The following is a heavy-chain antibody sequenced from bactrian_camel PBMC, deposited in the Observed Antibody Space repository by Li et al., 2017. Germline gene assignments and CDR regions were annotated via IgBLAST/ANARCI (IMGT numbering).Heavy chain of an antibody. J-gene: IGHJ4*01. D-gene: IGHD7*01. CDR3: AAVRALVQTGDVCYSLPYNH. CDR2: IDSDGST. V-gene: IGHV3S26*01. Sequence: HVQLVESGGGSVQAGGSLRLSCAASGYTYINYCMAWFRQAPGKEREGVAGIDSDGSTSYADTVKGRFTISKDNAKNTLYLQMNSLKPEDTAMYYCAAVRALVQTGDVCYSLPYNHWGQGTQVTVS. CDR1: GYTYINYC.